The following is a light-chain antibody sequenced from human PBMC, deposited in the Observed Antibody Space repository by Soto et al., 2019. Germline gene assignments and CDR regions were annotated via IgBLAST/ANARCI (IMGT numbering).Light chain of an antibody. CDR1: QSISNN. V-gene: IGKV3-15*01. CDR2: DAS. Sequence: VLTQSPATLSVSPGESATLSCRASQSISNNLAWYQQKPGQAPRLLMYDASTRATGIPDRFSGSGSGAEFTLTISSLQYEDLAVYYRQQYNNWPRTSGQGTRWISN. CDR3: QQYNNWPRT. J-gene: IGKJ1*01.